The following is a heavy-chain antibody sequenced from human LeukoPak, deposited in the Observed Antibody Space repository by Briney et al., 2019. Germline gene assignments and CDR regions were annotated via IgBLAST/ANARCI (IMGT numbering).Heavy chain of an antibody. CDR2: ISAYNGNT. J-gene: IGHJ3*02. V-gene: IGHV1-18*01. CDR3: ATNWNDDLTDDAFDI. CDR1: GYTFTSYG. Sequence: ASVKVSCKASGYTFTSYGISWVRQAPGQGLEWMGWISAYNGNTNYAQKLQGRVTMTTDTSTSTAYMELRSLRSDDTAVYYCATNWNDDLTDDAFDIWGQGTMVTVSS. D-gene: IGHD1-1*01.